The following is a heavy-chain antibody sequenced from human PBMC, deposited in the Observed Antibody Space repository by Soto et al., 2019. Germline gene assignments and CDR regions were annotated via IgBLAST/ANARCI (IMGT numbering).Heavy chain of an antibody. CDR1: GFTFSSYA. V-gene: IGHV3-30-3*01. CDR3: ARDAGYCSGGSCPYFDY. D-gene: IGHD2-15*01. J-gene: IGHJ4*02. Sequence: QVPLVESGGGVVQPGRSLRLSCAASGFTFSSYAMHWVRPAPGKGLEWVAVISYDGSNKYYADSVKGRFTISRDNSKNTLYLQMNSLRAEDTAVYYCARDAGYCSGGSCPYFDYWGQGTLVTVSS. CDR2: ISYDGSNK.